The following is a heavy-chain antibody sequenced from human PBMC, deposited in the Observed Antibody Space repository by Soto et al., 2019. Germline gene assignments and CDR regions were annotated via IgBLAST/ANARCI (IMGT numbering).Heavy chain of an antibody. D-gene: IGHD2-15*01. J-gene: IGHJ4*02. V-gene: IGHV3-23*01. CDR3: ARLGFCSGMTCPTFHY. CDR1: GFTFDSYA. Sequence: GGSLRLSCAASGFTFDSYAMTWVRQAPGKGLEWVSSITGDGAGTYYGDSVKGRFIISRDDSKSTLYLQMNSLRAEDTAVYYCARLGFCSGMTCPTFHYWGQGTLVTVSS. CDR2: ITGDGAGT.